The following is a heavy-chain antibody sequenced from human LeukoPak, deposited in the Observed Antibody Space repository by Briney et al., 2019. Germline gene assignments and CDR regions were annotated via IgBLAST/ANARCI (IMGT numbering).Heavy chain of an antibody. CDR3: ASMVRGVIYYYYGMDV. CDR1: GVSFSGYY. CDR2: INHSGST. Sequence: SETLSLTCAVYGVSFSGYYWSWIRQPPGKGLEWIGEINHSGSTNYNPSLKSRVTISVDTSKNQFSLKLSSVTAADTAVYYCASMVRGVIYYYYGMDVWGQGTTVTVSS. D-gene: IGHD3-10*01. V-gene: IGHV4-34*01. J-gene: IGHJ6*02.